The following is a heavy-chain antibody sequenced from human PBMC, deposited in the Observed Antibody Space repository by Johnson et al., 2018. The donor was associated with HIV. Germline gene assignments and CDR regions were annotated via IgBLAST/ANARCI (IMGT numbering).Heavy chain of an antibody. V-gene: IGHV3-33*01. CDR2: IWYDELNK. D-gene: IGHD5-18*01. J-gene: IGHJ3*02. CDR3: ARGRRIQLWLLADAFDI. Sequence: QVQLVESGGGLVQPGRSLRLSCAASGFTFRSYGMHWVRQAPGKGLEWVAVIWYDELNKYYADSVKGRFTISRDNSKNTLYLQMNSLRAEDTAVYYCARGRRIQLWLLADAFDIWGQGTMVTVSS. CDR1: GFTFRSYG.